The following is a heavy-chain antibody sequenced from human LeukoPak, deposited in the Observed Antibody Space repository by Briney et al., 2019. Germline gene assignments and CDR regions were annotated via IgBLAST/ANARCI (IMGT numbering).Heavy chain of an antibody. CDR3: AKGPLSDAFDI. Sequence: GGSLRLSCAASGFRSYGMHWVRQAPGKGLEWVAFIRYDGNNKYYADSVKGRFTIFRDNSRNTLYLQMNSLRAEDTAVYYCAKGPLSDAFDIWGQGTMVTVSS. D-gene: IGHD2/OR15-2a*01. V-gene: IGHV3-30*02. CDR1: GFRSYG. CDR2: IRYDGNNK. J-gene: IGHJ3*02.